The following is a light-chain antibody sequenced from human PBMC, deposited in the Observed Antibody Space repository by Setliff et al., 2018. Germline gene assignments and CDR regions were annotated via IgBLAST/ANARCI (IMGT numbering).Light chain of an antibody. Sequence: QSVLTQPPSASGTPGQRVTISCSGSNSNIGSNTVNWYQHLPGTAPKLLIYGNSQRPSGVPDRFSGSKSGTSASLAISGLQSVDEANYYCAAWDDSLNGYWVFGGGTQLTVL. CDR1: NSNIGSNT. V-gene: IGLV1-44*01. J-gene: IGLJ3*02. CDR2: GNS. CDR3: AAWDDSLNGYWV.